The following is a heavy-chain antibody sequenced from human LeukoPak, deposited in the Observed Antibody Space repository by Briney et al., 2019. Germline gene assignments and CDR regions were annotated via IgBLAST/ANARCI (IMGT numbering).Heavy chain of an antibody. D-gene: IGHD3-16*02. Sequence: SETLSLTCIVSGGSISSYYWSWIRQPPGKGLEWIGYIFYSGSTYYNPSLKSRVTISVDTSKNQFSLKLSSVTAADTAVYYCARDQYYDYVWGSYRKNWFDPWGQGTLVTVSS. CDR3: ARDQYYDYVWGSYRKNWFDP. CDR1: GGSISSYY. CDR2: IFYSGST. V-gene: IGHV4-59*12. J-gene: IGHJ5*02.